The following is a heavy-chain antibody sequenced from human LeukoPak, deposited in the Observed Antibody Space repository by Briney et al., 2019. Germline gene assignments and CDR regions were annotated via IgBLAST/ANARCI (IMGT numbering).Heavy chain of an antibody. J-gene: IGHJ6*04. D-gene: IGHD3-10*01. V-gene: IGHV1-8*01. CDR2: MNPNSANT. Sequence: ASVKVSCKASGYTFTSYDINWVRQATGQGLEWMGWMNPNSANTGYAQKFQGRVTMTRNTSISTAYMELSSLRSEDTAVYYCATAAYGSGTFHLNYYYGMDVWGKGTTVTVSS. CDR1: GYTFTSYD. CDR3: ATAAYGSGTFHLNYYYGMDV.